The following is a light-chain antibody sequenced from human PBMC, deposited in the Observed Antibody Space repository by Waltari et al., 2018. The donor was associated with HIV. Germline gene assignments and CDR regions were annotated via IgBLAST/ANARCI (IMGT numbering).Light chain of an antibody. CDR1: QAISTY. CDR2: SAS. Sequence: SLSASLGDRVVITCRASQAISTYLNWYQQKAGKGPVLLVYSASTLQSGAPSRFRGSGSGRDFTLSISGLQPEDFASYFCQQSYESPFNFGPGTKLHV. J-gene: IGKJ3*01. CDR3: QQSYESPFN. V-gene: IGKV1-39*01.